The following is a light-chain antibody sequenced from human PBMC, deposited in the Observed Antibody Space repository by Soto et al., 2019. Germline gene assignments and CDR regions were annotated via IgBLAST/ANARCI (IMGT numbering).Light chain of an antibody. CDR3: SSYTGSRNPYV. Sequence: QSALTQPASVSGSPGQSITISCTGTSSDVGAYNFVSWHQQHPGKAPKLIIYEVSDRPSGISSRFSGSKSGNTASLTISGLQSEDEADYYCSSYTGSRNPYVFGTGTKLTVL. V-gene: IGLV2-14*01. CDR1: SSDVGAYNF. CDR2: EVS. J-gene: IGLJ1*01.